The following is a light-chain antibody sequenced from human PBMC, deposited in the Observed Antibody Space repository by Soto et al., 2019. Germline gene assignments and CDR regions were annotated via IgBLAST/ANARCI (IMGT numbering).Light chain of an antibody. Sequence: IQLTQSPSSLSASVGARVTISCRASQGIGNALGWYQQKPGKAPKLLIYKASSLETGVPSRFSGSGSGPEFTLTISSLQPDDFATYYCQQYNSYSPTLGQGTKVDIK. J-gene: IGKJ2*01. CDR1: QGIGNA. CDR2: KAS. V-gene: IGKV1-5*03. CDR3: QQYNSYSPT.